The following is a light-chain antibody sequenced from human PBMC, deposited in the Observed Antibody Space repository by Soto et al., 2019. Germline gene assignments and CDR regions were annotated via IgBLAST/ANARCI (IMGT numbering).Light chain of an antibody. V-gene: IGKV1-5*03. J-gene: IGKJ1*01. CDR3: QQYNSYSPWT. CDR1: QSISSY. Sequence: DIQMTQSPSTLSSSAGDRVTITCRASQSISSYLAWYQQKPGKAPKLLIYKASSLESGVPSRFSGSGSGTEFTLTINSLQPDDFATYYCQQYNSYSPWTFGQGTKVDI. CDR2: KAS.